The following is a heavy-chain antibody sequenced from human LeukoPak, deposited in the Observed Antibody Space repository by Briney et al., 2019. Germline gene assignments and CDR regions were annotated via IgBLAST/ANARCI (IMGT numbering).Heavy chain of an antibody. D-gene: IGHD2-2*01. J-gene: IGHJ4*02. CDR1: EFTFSNYA. CDR2: ISYDGSDN. V-gene: IGHV3-30-3*01. CDR3: ARDSSSSSYYAHYFDF. Sequence: PGGSLRLSCAASEFTFSNYAMHWVRQAPGKRLEGVAVISYDGSDNYYGDSVKGRFTISRDNSRNTLYLQMTSLRAEDTAVYYCARDSSSSSYYAHYFDFWGQGTLVAVSS.